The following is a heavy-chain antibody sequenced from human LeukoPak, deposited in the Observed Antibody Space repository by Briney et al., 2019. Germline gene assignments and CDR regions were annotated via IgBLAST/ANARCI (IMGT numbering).Heavy chain of an antibody. J-gene: IGHJ5*02. CDR1: GGSISSYY. CDR3: ARGGGYSSGWFGWFDP. Sequence: SETLSLTCTVSGGSISSYYWSWIRQPPGKGLEWIGYIYYGGSTNYNPSLKSRVTISVDTSKNQFSLKLSSVTAADTAVYYCARGGGYSSGWFGWFDPWGQGTLVTVSS. CDR2: IYYGGST. D-gene: IGHD6-19*01. V-gene: IGHV4-59*01.